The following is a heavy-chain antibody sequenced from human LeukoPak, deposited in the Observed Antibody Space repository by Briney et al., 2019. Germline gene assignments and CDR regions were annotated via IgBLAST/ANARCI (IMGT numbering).Heavy chain of an antibody. V-gene: IGHV3-30-3*01. D-gene: IGHD3-10*01. J-gene: IGHJ4*02. CDR1: GFTFSSYV. CDR3: AKDIFTMVRGVVDY. Sequence: GGSLRLSCAGSGFTFSSYVMHWVRQAPGKGLEWMAFISYDGSNKDYADSVKGRFTISRDNAKNSLYLQMNSLRAEDTALYYCAKDIFTMVRGVVDYWGQGTLVTVSS. CDR2: ISYDGSNK.